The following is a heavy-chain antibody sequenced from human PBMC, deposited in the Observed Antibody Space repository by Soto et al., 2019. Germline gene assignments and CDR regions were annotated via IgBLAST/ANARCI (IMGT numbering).Heavy chain of an antibody. CDR1: GFTFSSYT. CDR3: AKAQGSNYYDSTGYYSFDY. CDR2: ISGTGGST. J-gene: IGHJ4*02. Sequence: EVQLLESGGGLVQPGGSLRLSCAASGFTFSSYTMSWVRQAPGKGLEWVSGISGTGGSTYHADSVKGRFTISRDNSNNTLCLQLNSLRAEATAVYYCAKAQGSNYYDSTGYYSFDYWGQGNLVSVSS. D-gene: IGHD3-22*01. V-gene: IGHV3-23*01.